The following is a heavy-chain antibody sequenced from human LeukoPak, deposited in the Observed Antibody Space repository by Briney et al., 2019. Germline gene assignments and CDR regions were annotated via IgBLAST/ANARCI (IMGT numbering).Heavy chain of an antibody. Sequence: GGSLRLSCAASGFTFSSHNMNWVRHAPGKGLEWVSAISVSGNTYHADSVKGRFTISRDSSKNTLYLQMNRLRAEDAAVYYCAKAPVTTCSGAYCYPFDYWGQGTLVTVSS. J-gene: IGHJ4*02. D-gene: IGHD2-21*01. V-gene: IGHV3-23*01. CDR2: ISVSGNT. CDR1: GFTFSSHN. CDR3: AKAPVTTCSGAYCYPFDY.